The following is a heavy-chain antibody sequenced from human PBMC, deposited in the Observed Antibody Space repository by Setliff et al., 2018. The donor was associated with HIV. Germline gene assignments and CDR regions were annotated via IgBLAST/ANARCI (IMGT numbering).Heavy chain of an antibody. CDR2: INPYSGKT. CDR3: ARGLVVVAATPHEYYYYGMDV. Sequence: ASVKVSCKASGYTFSSYGISWVRQAPGQGLEWMGWINPYSGKTKYAQNLQGRVTMTTDTSTSTADMELSRLRSEDTAVYYCARGLVVVAATPHEYYYYGMDVWGPGTTVTVSS. CDR1: GYTFSSYG. J-gene: IGHJ6*02. D-gene: IGHD2-15*01. V-gene: IGHV1-18*04.